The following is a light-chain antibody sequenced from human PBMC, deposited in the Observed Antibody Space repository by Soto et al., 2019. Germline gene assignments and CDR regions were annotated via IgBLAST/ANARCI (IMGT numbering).Light chain of an antibody. CDR3: SSYSKSSTSLV. V-gene: IGLV1-51*01. Sequence: QSVMTQPPSVSAAPGQKVTISCSGSSSNIGGNSVSWYQQLPGTAPKLLIYDDNKRPSGIPDRFSGSKSGTSATLGITGFQTGDEADYYCSSYSKSSTSLVFGGGTKLTVL. J-gene: IGLJ3*02. CDR2: DDN. CDR1: SSNIGGNS.